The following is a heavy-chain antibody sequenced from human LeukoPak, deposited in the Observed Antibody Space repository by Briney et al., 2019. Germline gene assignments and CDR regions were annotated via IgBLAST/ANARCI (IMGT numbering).Heavy chain of an antibody. J-gene: IGHJ5*02. CDR2: INHSGST. V-gene: IGHV4-34*01. CDR1: GGSFSGYY. CDR3: ARGRWFDP. Sequence: PSETLSLTCAVYGGSFSGYYWSWIRQPPGKGLEWIGEINHSGSTNYNPSRKSRVTISVDTSKNQFSLKLSSVTAADTAVYYCARGRWFDPWGQGTLVTVSS.